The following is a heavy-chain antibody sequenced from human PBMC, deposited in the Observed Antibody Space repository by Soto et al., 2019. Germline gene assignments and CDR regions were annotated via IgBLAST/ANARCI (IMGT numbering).Heavy chain of an antibody. D-gene: IGHD3-22*01. CDR2: IKQDGSEK. Sequence: PGGSLRLSCAAAGFTFSSYWMSWVRQAPGKGLEWVANIKQDGSEKWYVDSVKGRFTISRDNAKNSLYLQMNSLRGEDTAVYYCARGDYYDSSGPFSDAFDIWGQGTMVTGS. CDR3: ARGDYYDSSGPFSDAFDI. J-gene: IGHJ3*02. CDR1: GFTFSSYW. V-gene: IGHV3-7*04.